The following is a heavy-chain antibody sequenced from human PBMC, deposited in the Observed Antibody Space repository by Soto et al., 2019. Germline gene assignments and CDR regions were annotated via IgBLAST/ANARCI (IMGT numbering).Heavy chain of an antibody. J-gene: IGHJ6*02. CDR3: ASPYCCGVSCERGLAMDV. D-gene: IGHD2-15*01. CDR1: GYSFTSYW. V-gene: IGHV5-51*01. Sequence: GESLKISCKGSGYSFTSYWIGWVRQMPGKGLEWMGIIYPGDSDTRYSPSFQGQVTISADKSISTAYLQWSSLRASDTAMYYCASPYCCGVSCERGLAMDVWGQGTTVTVSS. CDR2: IYPGDSDT.